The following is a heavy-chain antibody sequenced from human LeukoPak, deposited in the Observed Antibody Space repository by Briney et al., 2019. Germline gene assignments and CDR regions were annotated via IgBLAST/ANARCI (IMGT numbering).Heavy chain of an antibody. Sequence: SETLSLTCTVSGGSISSYYWSWIRQPPGKGLEWIGYIYYSGSTNYNPSLKSRVTISVDTSKNQFSLKLSSVTAADSAVYYCAAKSAHYYDSSGYYLNWFDPWGQGTLVTVSS. CDR3: AAKSAHYYDSSGYYLNWFDP. V-gene: IGHV4-59*12. D-gene: IGHD3-22*01. CDR1: GGSISSYY. J-gene: IGHJ5*02. CDR2: IYYSGST.